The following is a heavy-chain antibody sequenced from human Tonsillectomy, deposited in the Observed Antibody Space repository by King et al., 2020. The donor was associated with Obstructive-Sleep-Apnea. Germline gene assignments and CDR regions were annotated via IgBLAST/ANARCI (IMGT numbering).Heavy chain of an antibody. J-gene: IGHJ1*01. CDR3: ARXXXXVXXXXXYXXXXSXXXGTXXXXXXAXTKXPSVXPLAXSSKSTXXGTAALGCLVKDYFP. CDR1: GYSFTNYR. V-gene: IGHV5-51*01. Sequence: QLVQSGAEVKKPGXSLKISCKGSGYSFTNYRIGWVRQLPGKGLEYMGIIFPGDSDTRYSPSFQGQVTISADESINTASLQWSSLEAPDTAIYYCARXXXXVXXXXXYXXXXSXXXGTXXXXXXAXTKXPSVXPLAXSSKSTXXGTAALGCLVKDYFP. CDR2: IFPGDSDT.